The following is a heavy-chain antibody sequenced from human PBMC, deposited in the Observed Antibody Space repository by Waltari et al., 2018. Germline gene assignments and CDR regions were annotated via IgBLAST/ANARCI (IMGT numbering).Heavy chain of an antibody. CDR2: INPTGGAT. Sequence: LLVQSGTEVMKPGASVKVSCKISRDAITEHYIHWVRQAPGQGLEWMGWINPTGGATNYAQTFRGTITVTWDTSIITSYMEISGLRSADTATYFCAREYCGGECRLFDYWGQGTRVIVSS. J-gene: IGHJ4*02. D-gene: IGHD2-21*01. CDR1: RDAITEHY. CDR3: AREYCGGECRLFDY. V-gene: IGHV1-2*02.